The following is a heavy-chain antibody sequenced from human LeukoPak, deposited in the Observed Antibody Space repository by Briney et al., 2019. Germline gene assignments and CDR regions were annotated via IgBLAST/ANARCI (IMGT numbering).Heavy chain of an antibody. J-gene: IGHJ4*02. Sequence: GGSLRLSCAASGFTFSNYGMHWVRQAPGKGLEWVALISYDGSNKYFADSVKGRFTISRDNSKNTLYLQMQSLRAEDTAVYYCAKDNVAAAGRYFDYWGQGTLVTVSS. D-gene: IGHD6-13*01. CDR2: ISYDGSNK. V-gene: IGHV3-30*18. CDR1: GFTFSNYG. CDR3: AKDNVAAAGRYFDY.